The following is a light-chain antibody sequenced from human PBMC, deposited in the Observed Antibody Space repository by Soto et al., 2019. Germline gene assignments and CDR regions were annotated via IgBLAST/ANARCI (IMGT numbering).Light chain of an antibody. J-gene: IGLJ1*01. CDR2: DVS. V-gene: IGLV2-14*01. CDR1: SSDVGGYNY. CDR3: SSCTNSGTPYV. Sequence: QSALTQPASVSGSPGQSITISCTGTSSDVGGYNYVSWYQQHPGKAPKLMIYDVSNRPSGVSTRFSGSKSGNTASLTISGLQAEDEADYYCSSCTNSGTPYVFGTGIKVAVL.